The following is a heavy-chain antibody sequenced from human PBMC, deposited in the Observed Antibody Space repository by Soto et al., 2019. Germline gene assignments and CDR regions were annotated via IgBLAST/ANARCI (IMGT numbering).Heavy chain of an antibody. D-gene: IGHD1-26*01. CDR2: IYYSGST. Sequence: SETLSLTCTVSGGSISSYYWSWIRQPPGKGLEWIGYIYYSGSTNYNPSLKSRVTISVDTSKNQFSLKLSSVTAADTAVYYCATSWEPVGYFDYWGQGTLVTVSS. V-gene: IGHV4-59*01. CDR3: ATSWEPVGYFDY. J-gene: IGHJ4*02. CDR1: GGSISSYY.